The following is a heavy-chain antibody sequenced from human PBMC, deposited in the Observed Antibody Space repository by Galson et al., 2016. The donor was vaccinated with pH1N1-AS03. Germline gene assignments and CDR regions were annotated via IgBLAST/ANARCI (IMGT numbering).Heavy chain of an antibody. CDR2: VSPNSGKT. D-gene: IGHD2-2*01. J-gene: IGHJ5*02. Sequence: SVKVSCKGSGYTFNTYDINWVRQAPGQGLEWMEWVSPNSGKTGYAQRFQDRVAMTTDTSIRTAYMELSRLKPNDTAVYYCARGSFTTSWRLDPWGQGTLVTVSS. CDR1: GYTFNTYD. V-gene: IGHV1-8*01. CDR3: ARGSFTTSWRLDP.